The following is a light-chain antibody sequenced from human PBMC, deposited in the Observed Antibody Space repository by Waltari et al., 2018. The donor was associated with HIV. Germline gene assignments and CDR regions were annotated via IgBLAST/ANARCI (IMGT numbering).Light chain of an antibody. J-gene: IGLJ3*02. CDR3: SLYTSSSTWV. CDR1: SSDVGSYTR. CDR2: VVS. V-gene: IGLV2-18*01. Sequence: QSALTQPPSVSGSPGQSVTISCTGTSSDVGSYTRVSWYQQPPGTAPKLMIYVVSNRPSGVPDRFSGSKSGNTASLTISGLQAEDEADYYCSLYTSSSTWVFGGGTKLTVL.